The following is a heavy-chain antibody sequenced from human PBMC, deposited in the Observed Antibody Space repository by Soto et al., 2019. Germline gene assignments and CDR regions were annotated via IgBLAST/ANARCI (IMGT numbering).Heavy chain of an antibody. Sequence: QVQLVQSGAEVKKPGSSVKVSCKASGGTFSNYAINWVRQAPGQGLEWMGGIIPIFGTSNYAQKCQGRVTITADESTSTAYMDLNSLRSEDTAVYYCARTRPYCSGGRCYNSDYWGQGTQVTVSS. V-gene: IGHV1-69*01. CDR1: GGTFSNYA. CDR3: ARTRPYCSGGRCYNSDY. J-gene: IGHJ4*02. CDR2: IIPIFGTS. D-gene: IGHD2-15*01.